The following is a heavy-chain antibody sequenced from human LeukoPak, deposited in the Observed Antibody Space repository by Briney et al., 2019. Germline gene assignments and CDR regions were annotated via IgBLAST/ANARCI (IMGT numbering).Heavy chain of an antibody. D-gene: IGHD2-15*01. J-gene: IGHJ4*02. Sequence: SETLSLTCAVSGGSISSGGYSWSWIRQPPGKGLEWIGNIYHSGSTYYNPSLKSRVTISVDTSKNQFSLKLSSVTAADTAVYYCAATYCSGGSCPNFDYWGQGTLVTVSS. CDR2: IYHSGST. CDR1: GGSISSGGYS. CDR3: AATYCSGGSCPNFDY. V-gene: IGHV4-30-2*01.